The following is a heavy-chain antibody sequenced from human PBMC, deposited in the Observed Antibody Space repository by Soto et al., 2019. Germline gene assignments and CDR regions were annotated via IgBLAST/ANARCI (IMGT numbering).Heavy chain of an antibody. V-gene: IGHV3-7*05. Sequence: EVQLVESGGGLVQSGGSLRLSCVASGFTFSNYWMTWVRQAPGKGLEWVANIKRDGSETYLVDSVRGRFTISRDNAKNSLYLQMSSLRAEDTAVDYCAKDDNYCAGGICYDVFDIWGQGTMVTVSS. CDR3: AKDDNYCAGGICYDVFDI. CDR1: GFTFSNYW. D-gene: IGHD2-8*02. J-gene: IGHJ3*02. CDR2: IKRDGSET.